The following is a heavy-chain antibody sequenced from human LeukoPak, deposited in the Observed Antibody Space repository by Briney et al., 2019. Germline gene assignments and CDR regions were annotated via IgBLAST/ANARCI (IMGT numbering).Heavy chain of an antibody. J-gene: IGHJ4*02. CDR1: GGSISSSSYY. Sequence: PSETLSLTCTVSGGSISSSSYYWGWIPQPPGKGLEWIGSIYYSGTTYNNPSLKSRVTISVDTSKNQFSLKLSSVTAADTAVYYCARPLRNDLLTGFDYWGQGTLVTVSS. D-gene: IGHD3-9*01. V-gene: IGHV4-39*01. CDR3: ARPLRNDLLTGFDY. CDR2: IYYSGTT.